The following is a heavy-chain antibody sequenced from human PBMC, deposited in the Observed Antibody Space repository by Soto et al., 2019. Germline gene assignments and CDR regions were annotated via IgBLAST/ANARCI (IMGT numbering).Heavy chain of an antibody. J-gene: IGHJ4*02. V-gene: IGHV1-69*01. CDR1: GGTFSSYS. D-gene: IGHD1-26*01. CDR3: ARAGGRHSGGIDY. CDR2: IIPIFGTA. Sequence: QVQLVQSGAEVKKPGSSVKVSCKASGGTFSSYSINWVRQAPGQGLEWMGEIIPIFGTANYAQKFQGRVTITADEPTSTAYMELSSLRSEATAVYYCARAGGRHSGGIDYWGQGTLVTVSS.